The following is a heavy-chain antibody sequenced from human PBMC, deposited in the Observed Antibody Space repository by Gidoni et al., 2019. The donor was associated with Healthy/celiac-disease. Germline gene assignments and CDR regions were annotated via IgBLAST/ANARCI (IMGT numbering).Heavy chain of an antibody. V-gene: IGHV3-23*01. J-gene: IGHJ4*02. CDR2: ISGSGGST. Sequence: EVQLLESGGGWVQPGGSLSLSGAAAGCTVSRYAMSWVRQAPWKGLEWVSAISGSGGSTYYADSVKGRFTISRDNSKNTLYLQMNSLRAEDTAVYYCAKAPYYYDSSGPLRYWGQGTLVTVSS. CDR1: GCTVSRYA. D-gene: IGHD3-22*01. CDR3: AKAPYYYDSSGPLRY.